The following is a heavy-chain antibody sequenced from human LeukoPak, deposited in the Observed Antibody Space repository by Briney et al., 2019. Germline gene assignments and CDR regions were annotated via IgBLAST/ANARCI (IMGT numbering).Heavy chain of an antibody. D-gene: IGHD3-10*01. Sequence: ASVKVSCKASGYTFASYAVQWVRQAPGQRFEWIGWINAGNGNTKYSQKFLGRVTITRDTSASIAYMELSSPRSEDTAMYYCARVIPISYYYGSGSYYFDYWGQGTQVIVSS. CDR2: INAGNGNT. CDR1: GYTFASYA. CDR3: ARVIPISYYYGSGSYYFDY. J-gene: IGHJ4*02. V-gene: IGHV1-3*01.